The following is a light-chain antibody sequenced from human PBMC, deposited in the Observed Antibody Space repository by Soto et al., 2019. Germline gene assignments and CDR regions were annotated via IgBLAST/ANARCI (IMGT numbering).Light chain of an antibody. CDR3: QQYNRYPIT. CDR2: KAS. J-gene: IGKJ5*01. V-gene: IGKV1-5*03. Sequence: DIQMTQSPSTLSASVGDRVTITCRASQRISSWLAWYQQKPGKAPKLLIYKASSLESGVPSRFSGSGSGTEFTLTISSLQPDDFATYYCQQYNRYPITFGQGTRLEIK. CDR1: QRISSW.